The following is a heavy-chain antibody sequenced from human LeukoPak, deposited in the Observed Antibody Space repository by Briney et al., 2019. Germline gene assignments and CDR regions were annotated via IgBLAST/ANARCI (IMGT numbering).Heavy chain of an antibody. D-gene: IGHD2-2*02. CDR3: VSLCSSTSCYSQSY. CDR1: GFTFSSYW. Sequence: GGSLRLSCAASGFTFSSYWMHWVRQAPGKGLVWVSRINSDGSSTSYADSVKGRFTISRDNAKNTLYLQMKSLRAEDTAVYYCVSLCSSTSCYSQSYWGQGNLVTVSS. J-gene: IGHJ4*02. V-gene: IGHV3-74*01. CDR2: INSDGSST.